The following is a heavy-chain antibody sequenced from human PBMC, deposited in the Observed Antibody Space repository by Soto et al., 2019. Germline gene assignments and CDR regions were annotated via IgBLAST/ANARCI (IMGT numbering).Heavy chain of an antibody. V-gene: IGHV4-39*01. Sequence: QLQLQESGPGLVQPSETLSLTCTVSGGSVSNSLYYWGWIRQPPGRGLEWIATIYYSGNTHYNPSLKSRVTISVDTSKNQFSLRLSSVTAADTAVYYCTRHAFSIFQGGSDRWGQGTLVTVSS. CDR3: TRHAFSIFQGGSDR. D-gene: IGHD3-16*01. J-gene: IGHJ5*02. CDR1: GGSVSNSLYY. CDR2: IYYSGNT.